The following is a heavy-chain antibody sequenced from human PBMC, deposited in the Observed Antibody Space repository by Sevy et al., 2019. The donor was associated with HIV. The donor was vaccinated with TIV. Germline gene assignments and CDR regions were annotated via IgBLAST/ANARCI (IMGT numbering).Heavy chain of an antibody. Sequence: GESLKISCKGSGYSFITYWIGWVRQMPGKGLEWMGLIFPADSNTRYSPSFQGQVTLSADKSISTAYLQWSSLKASDTAMYYCARLDYGDSDAFDIWGQGTMVTVSS. CDR1: GYSFITYW. V-gene: IGHV5-51*01. D-gene: IGHD4-17*01. CDR3: ARLDYGDSDAFDI. J-gene: IGHJ3*02. CDR2: IFPADSNT.